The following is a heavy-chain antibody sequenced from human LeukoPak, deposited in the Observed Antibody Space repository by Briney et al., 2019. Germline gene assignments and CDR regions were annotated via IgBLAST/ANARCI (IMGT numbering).Heavy chain of an antibody. CDR2: INHSGST. J-gene: IGHJ4*02. CDR1: GGSFSGYY. D-gene: IGHD3-9*01. Sequence: SETLSLTCAVHGGSFSGYYWSWIRQPPGKGLEWIGEINHSGSTNYNPSLKSRVTISVDTSKNQFSLKLSSVTAADTAVYYCARGGNRYFDWLLLPYYFDYWGQGTLVTVSS. V-gene: IGHV4-34*01. CDR3: ARGGNRYFDWLLLPYYFDY.